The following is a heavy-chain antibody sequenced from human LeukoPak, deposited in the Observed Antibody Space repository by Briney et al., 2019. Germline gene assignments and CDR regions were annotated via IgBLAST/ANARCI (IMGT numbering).Heavy chain of an antibody. CDR3: ASAIDYYDSSGYLD. V-gene: IGHV4-61*02. D-gene: IGHD3-22*01. CDR2: IYTSGST. CDR1: GGSISSGSYY. Sequence: SETLSLTCTVSGGSISSGSYYWSWIRQPAGKGLEWIGRIYTSGSTNYNPSLKSRVTISVDTSKNQFSLKLSSVTAADTAVYYCASAIDYYDSSGYLDWGQGTLVTVSS. J-gene: IGHJ4*02.